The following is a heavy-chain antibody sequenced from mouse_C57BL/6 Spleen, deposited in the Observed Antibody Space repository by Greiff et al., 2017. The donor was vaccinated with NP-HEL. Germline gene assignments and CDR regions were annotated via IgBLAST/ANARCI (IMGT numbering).Heavy chain of an antibody. CDR1: GYSITSGYY. J-gene: IGHJ2*01. Sequence: DVQLQESGPGLVKPSQSLSLTCSVTGYSITSGYYWNWIRQFPGNKLEWMGYISYDGSNNYNPSLKNRISITRDTSKNQFFLKLNSVTTEDTATYYCARRGLTTVVVDYWGQGTTLTVSS. CDR2: ISYDGSN. V-gene: IGHV3-6*01. D-gene: IGHD1-1*01. CDR3: ARRGLTTVVVDY.